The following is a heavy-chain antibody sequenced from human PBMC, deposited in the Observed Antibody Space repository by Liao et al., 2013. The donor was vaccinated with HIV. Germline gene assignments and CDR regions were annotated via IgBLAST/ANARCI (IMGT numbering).Heavy chain of an antibody. V-gene: IGHV4-61*02. CDR2: IYTSGST. Sequence: QVQLQESGPGLVKPSQTLSLTCSVSGDSISSGSYYWSWIRQPAGKGLEWIGRIYTSGSTNYNPSLKSRVTMSVDTSKNQFSLKLSSVTAADTAVYYCARMGFYDSSGYYYHSYDFDYWGQGTLVTVSS. CDR1: GDSISSGSYY. D-gene: IGHD3-22*01. CDR3: ARMGFYDSSGYYYHSYDFDY. J-gene: IGHJ4*02.